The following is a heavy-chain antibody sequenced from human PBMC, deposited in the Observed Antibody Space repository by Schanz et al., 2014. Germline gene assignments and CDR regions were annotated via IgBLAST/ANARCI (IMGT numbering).Heavy chain of an antibody. CDR2: ISASGGST. CDR3: AKGMGYCSGGTCYDYYYYGLDV. J-gene: IGHJ6*02. Sequence: QLVGSGGGLIQPGGSLRLSCAASGFTFSDHYMDWVRQAPGKGLEWVSTISASGGSTYYADSVKGRFTMSRDNSKNTLYLQMNSLSADDTAVCYCAKGMGYCSGGTCYDYYYYGLDVWGQGTTVTVSS. V-gene: IGHV3-23*04. D-gene: IGHD2-15*01. CDR1: GFTFSDHY.